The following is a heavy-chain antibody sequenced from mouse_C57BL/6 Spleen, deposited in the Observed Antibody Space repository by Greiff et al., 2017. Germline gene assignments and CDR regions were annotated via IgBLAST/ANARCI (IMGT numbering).Heavy chain of an antibody. CDR1: GFSLTSYG. CDR2: IWRGGST. Sequence: VKLMESGPGLVQPSQSLSITCTVSGFSLTSYGVHWVRQSPGKGLEWLGVIWRGGSTDYNAAFMSRLSITKDNSKSQVFFKMNSLQADDTAIYYCATNLYYACRSSYFAIWGTGAPGTVSS. J-gene: IGHJ1*03. CDR3: ATNLYYACRSSYFAI. D-gene: IGHD1-1*01. V-gene: IGHV2-5*01.